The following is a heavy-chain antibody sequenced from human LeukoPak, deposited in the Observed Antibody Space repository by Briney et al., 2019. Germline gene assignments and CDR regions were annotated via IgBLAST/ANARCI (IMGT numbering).Heavy chain of an antibody. CDR2: IKQDGSEK. V-gene: IGHV3-7*01. D-gene: IGHD7-27*01. J-gene: IGHJ4*02. CDR1: GFTFRGFL. CDR3: AQAGEIDY. Sequence: GGSLRLSCEASGFTFRGFLMSWVRQTPGKGLEWVANIKQDGSEKYYADSVKGRFTISRDNAKDSLYLQMNSLRAEDTAVYYCAQAGEIDYWGQGTLVTVSS.